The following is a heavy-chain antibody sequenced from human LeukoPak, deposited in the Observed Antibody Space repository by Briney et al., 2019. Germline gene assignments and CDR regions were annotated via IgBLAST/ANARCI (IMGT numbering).Heavy chain of an antibody. CDR3: ARGRPAYCGGDCYNDY. CDR2: IWYDGSNK. J-gene: IGHJ4*02. Sequence: GRSLRLSCAASGFTFSSYGMHWVRQAPGKGLEWVAVIWYDGSNKYYADSVKGRFTISRDNSKNTLYLRMNSLRAGDTAVYYCARGRPAYCGGDCYNDYWGQGTLVTVSS. CDR1: GFTFSSYG. D-gene: IGHD2-21*02. V-gene: IGHV3-33*01.